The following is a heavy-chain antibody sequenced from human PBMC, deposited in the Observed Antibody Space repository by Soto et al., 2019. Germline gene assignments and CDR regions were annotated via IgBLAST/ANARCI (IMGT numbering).Heavy chain of an antibody. D-gene: IGHD6-13*01. CDR3: ARTFPYSSSWSLRNPPYMDV. Sequence: SXKVSFKASGYTXTSYYMDLVRQAPGQGLEWIGIINPSGGSTSYAQKFQGRVTMTRDTSTSTVYMELSSLRSEDTSVYYCARTFPYSSSWSLRNPPYMDVWGQGTTGTVSS. J-gene: IGHJ6*02. CDR2: INPSGGST. V-gene: IGHV1-46*01. CDR1: GYTXTSYY.